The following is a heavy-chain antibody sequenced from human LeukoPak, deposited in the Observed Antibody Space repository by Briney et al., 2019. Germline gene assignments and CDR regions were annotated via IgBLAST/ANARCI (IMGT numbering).Heavy chain of an antibody. J-gene: IGHJ4*02. D-gene: IGHD6-19*01. CDR2: ISYDGSNK. Sequence: PGGSLRLSCAASGFTFSSYAMHWVRQAPGKGLEWVAVISYDGSNKYYADSVKGRFAISRDNSKNTLYLQMNSLRAEDTAVYYCASLSIAVAGTDYWGQGTLVTVSS. CDR3: ASLSIAVAGTDY. CDR1: GFTFSSYA. V-gene: IGHV3-30*09.